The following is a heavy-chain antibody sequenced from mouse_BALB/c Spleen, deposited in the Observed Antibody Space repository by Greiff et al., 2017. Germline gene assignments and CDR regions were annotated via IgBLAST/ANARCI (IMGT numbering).Heavy chain of an antibody. Sequence: EVHLVESGGDLVKPGGSLKLSCAASGFTFSSYGMSWVRQTPDKRLEWVATISSGGSYTYYPDSVKGRFTISRDNAKNTLYLQMSSLKSEDTAMYYCARHASSYFDVWGAGTTVTVSS. CDR3: ARHASSYFDV. V-gene: IGHV5-6*01. J-gene: IGHJ1*01. CDR1: GFTFSSYG. CDR2: ISSGGSYT.